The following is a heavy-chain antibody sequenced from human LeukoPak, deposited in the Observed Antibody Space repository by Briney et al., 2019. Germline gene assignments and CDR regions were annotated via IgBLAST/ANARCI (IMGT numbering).Heavy chain of an antibody. Sequence: ASVNVSCKASGYTFTSYAMHWVRQAPGQRLEWMGWINAGNGNTKYSQKFQGRVTITRDTSASTAYMELRSLRSDDTAVYYCARESNYYDSSGYVGYDYWGQGTLVTVSS. J-gene: IGHJ4*02. V-gene: IGHV1-3*01. D-gene: IGHD3-22*01. CDR1: GYTFTSYA. CDR2: INAGNGNT. CDR3: ARESNYYDSSGYVGYDY.